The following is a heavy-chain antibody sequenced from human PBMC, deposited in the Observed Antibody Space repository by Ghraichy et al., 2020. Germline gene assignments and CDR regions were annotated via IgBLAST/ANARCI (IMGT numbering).Heavy chain of an antibody. CDR3: AREGGAGTTGNWFDP. D-gene: IGHD1-1*01. CDR2: ISSSSSYI. CDR1: GFTFSSYS. J-gene: IGHJ5*02. Sequence: GESLNISCAASGFTFSSYSMNWVRQAPGKGLEWVSSISSSSSYIYYADSVKGRFTISRDNAKNSLYLQMNSLRAEDTAVYYCAREGGAGTTGNWFDPWGQGTLVTVSS. V-gene: IGHV3-21*01.